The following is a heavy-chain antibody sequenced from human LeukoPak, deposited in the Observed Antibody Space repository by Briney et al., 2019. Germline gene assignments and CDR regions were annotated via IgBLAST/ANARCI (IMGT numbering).Heavy chain of an antibody. CDR2: VKQDGSEK. CDR3: ARDTSALDLWSGYGH. V-gene: IGHV3-7*01. J-gene: IGHJ4*02. CDR1: GFTFSNYW. Sequence: GGSLRLSCAASGFTFSNYWMDWVRQAPGKGLEWVANVKQDGSEKYYVDSVRGRFTISRDNAKNSLYLQMNSLRAEDTAVYYCARDTSALDLWSGYGHWGQGTLVTVSS. D-gene: IGHD3-3*01.